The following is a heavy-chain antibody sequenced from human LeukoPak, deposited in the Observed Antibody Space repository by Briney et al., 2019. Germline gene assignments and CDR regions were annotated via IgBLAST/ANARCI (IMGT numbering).Heavy chain of an antibody. Sequence: GGSLRLSCAASGFTFSSYWMSWVRQAPGKGLEWVANIKQDGSEKYYVDSVKGRFTISRDNAKNSLYLQMNSLRAEDTAVYYCARDGNILTGYYKRYFDYWGQGTLVTVSS. CDR3: ARDGNILTGYYKRYFDY. D-gene: IGHD3-9*01. J-gene: IGHJ4*02. CDR1: GFTFSSYW. CDR2: IKQDGSEK. V-gene: IGHV3-7*01.